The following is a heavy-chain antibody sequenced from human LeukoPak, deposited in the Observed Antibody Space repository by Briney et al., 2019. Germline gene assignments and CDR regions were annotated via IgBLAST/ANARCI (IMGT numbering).Heavy chain of an antibody. CDR3: AKDGDPYLLLVYYFDY. CDR1: GFTFSSYA. D-gene: IGHD2-8*01. Sequence: GGSLRLSCAASGFTFSSYAMTWVRQAPGKGLEWVAFIRYDGSNKYYADSVKGRFTISRDNSKNTLYLQMNSLRAEDTAVYYCAKDGDPYLLLVYYFDYWGQGTLVTVSS. CDR2: IRYDGSNK. J-gene: IGHJ4*02. V-gene: IGHV3-30*02.